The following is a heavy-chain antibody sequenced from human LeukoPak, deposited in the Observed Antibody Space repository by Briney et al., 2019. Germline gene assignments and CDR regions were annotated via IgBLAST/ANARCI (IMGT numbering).Heavy chain of an antibody. CDR2: ISAYNGNT. CDR1: GYTFTSYG. CDR3: ARDYVTIAVAGQRVAFDI. J-gene: IGHJ3*02. Sequence: ASVKVSCKASGYTFTSYGISWVRQAPGQGLEWMGWISAYNGNTNYAQKLQGRVTMTTDTSTSTAYMELRSLRSDDTAVYYCARDYVTIAVAGQRVAFDIWGQGTMVTVSS. V-gene: IGHV1-18*01. D-gene: IGHD6-19*01.